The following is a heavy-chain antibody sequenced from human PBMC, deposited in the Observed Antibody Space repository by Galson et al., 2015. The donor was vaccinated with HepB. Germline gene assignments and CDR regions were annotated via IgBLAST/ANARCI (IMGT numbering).Heavy chain of an antibody. Sequence: ETLSLTCTVSGGSISSSSYYWGWIRQPPGKGLEWIGSIYYSGSTYYNPSLKSRVTISVDTSKNQFSLKLSSVTAADTAVYYCARRIVGATLPHWYFDLWGRGTLVTVSS. CDR2: IYYSGST. V-gene: IGHV4-39*01. J-gene: IGHJ2*01. CDR1: GGSISSSSYY. D-gene: IGHD1-26*01. CDR3: ARRIVGATLPHWYFDL.